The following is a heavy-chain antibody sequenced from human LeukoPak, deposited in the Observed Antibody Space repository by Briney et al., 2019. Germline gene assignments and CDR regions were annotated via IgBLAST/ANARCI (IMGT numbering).Heavy chain of an antibody. V-gene: IGHV3-48*03. D-gene: IGHD6-19*01. J-gene: IGHJ4*02. CDR2: ISSSGSTI. Sequence: GGSLRLSCAASGFTFSSYEMNWVRQASGKGLEWVSYISSSGSTIYYADSVKGRFTISRDNAKNSLYLQMNSLRAEDTAVYYCARDDSSGHTSPFDYWGQGTLVTVSS. CDR3: ARDDSSGHTSPFDY. CDR1: GFTFSSYE.